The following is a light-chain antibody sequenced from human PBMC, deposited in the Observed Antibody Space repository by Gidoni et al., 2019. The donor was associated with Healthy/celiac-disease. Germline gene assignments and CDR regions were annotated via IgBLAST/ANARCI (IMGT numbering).Light chain of an antibody. CDR1: KLGDKY. CDR2: QDS. V-gene: IGLV3-1*01. J-gene: IGLJ1*01. Sequence: SYELTPPPSVSVSPGQTASITCSGDKLGDKYACWYQQKPGQSPVLVIYQDSKRPSGIPERFSGSNSGNTATLTISGTQAMDEADYYCQAWDSSTAYVLGTGTKVTVL. CDR3: QAWDSSTAYV.